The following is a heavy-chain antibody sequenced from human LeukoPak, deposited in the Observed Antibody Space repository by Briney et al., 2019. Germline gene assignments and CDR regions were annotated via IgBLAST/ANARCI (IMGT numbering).Heavy chain of an antibody. D-gene: IGHD2-2*01. J-gene: IGHJ4*02. V-gene: IGHV3-7*03. Sequence: PGGSLRLSCVASGFPFSSYWMTWVRQAPGKGLGWVANIKQDGSKKSYVDSVKGRFTISRDNAKNSLYLQMNSLRAEDTAVYFCARGSSRAFDYWGQGTLVTVSS. CDR3: ARGSSRAFDY. CDR1: GFPFSSYW. CDR2: IKQDGSKK.